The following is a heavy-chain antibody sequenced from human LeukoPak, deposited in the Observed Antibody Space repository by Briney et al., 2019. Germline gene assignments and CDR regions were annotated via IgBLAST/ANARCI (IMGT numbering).Heavy chain of an antibody. CDR1: GFTFSPYS. V-gene: IGHV3-7*03. CDR2: IKEDGSEK. J-gene: IGHJ3*02. Sequence: GGSLRLSCAASGFTFSPYSMTWVRQAPGKGLEWVANIKEDGSEKYYVDSVKGRFTISRDNAKKSLDLQVNNLRAEDTAVYYCARDSSAALDMWGQGTMVTVSS. CDR3: ARDSSAALDM. D-gene: IGHD3-22*01.